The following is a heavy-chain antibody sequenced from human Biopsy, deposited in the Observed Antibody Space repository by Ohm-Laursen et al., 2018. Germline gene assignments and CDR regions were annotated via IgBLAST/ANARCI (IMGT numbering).Heavy chain of an antibody. CDR1: GFTVSRNY. J-gene: IGHJ6*02. V-gene: IGHV3-11*01. CDR3: ARELGNGMDV. Sequence: SLRLSCSATGFTVSRNYISWIRQPPGTGLGWVSFITNTGRTAYADSVKGRFTISRDNADNSLHLQMKRLRAEDTAVYYCARELGNGMDVWGQGTPVTVSS. CDR2: ITNTGRTA.